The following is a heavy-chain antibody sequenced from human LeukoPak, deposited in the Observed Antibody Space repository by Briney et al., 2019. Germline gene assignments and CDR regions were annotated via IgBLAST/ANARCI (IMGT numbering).Heavy chain of an antibody. CDR1: GYTFTSYG. V-gene: IGHV1-18*01. J-gene: IGHJ4*02. CDR2: ISANNGNT. CDR3: ARAELAVAGSDY. D-gene: IGHD6-19*01. Sequence: ASVKVSCKASGYTFTSYGITWVRQAPGQGLEWTGWISANNGNTNCAQKLQGRVTMTTDASTSTAYMELRSLRSDDTAVYYCARAELAVAGSDYWGQGTLVTVSS.